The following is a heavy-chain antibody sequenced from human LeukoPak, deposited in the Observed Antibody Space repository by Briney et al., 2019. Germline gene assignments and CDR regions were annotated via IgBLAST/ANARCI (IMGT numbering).Heavy chain of an antibody. D-gene: IGHD1-26*01. CDR2: VFFNGDT. CDR1: GGSFSGYH. J-gene: IGHJ3*01. Sequence: PSETLSLTCAVYGGSFSGYHWGWIRQSPGKGLEWVASVFFNGDTYYNPSLKSRVTISVDTSKNQFYLKLSSVTAADTAMYYCARESNSHRGSYVGASDLWGQGTVVTVSS. V-gene: IGHV4-34*10. CDR3: ARESNSHRGSYVGASDL.